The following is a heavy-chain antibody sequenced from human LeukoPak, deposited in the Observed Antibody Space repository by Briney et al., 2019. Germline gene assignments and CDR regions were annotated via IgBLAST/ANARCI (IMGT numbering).Heavy chain of an antibody. CDR2: INSDGSST. J-gene: IGHJ3*02. D-gene: IGHD5-12*01. CDR3: ARERGTSAFDI. Sequence: PGGSLRLSCAASGFAFSSNWMHWVRQAPGKGLVWVSRINSDGSSTTYADSVKGRFTISRDNAKNTLYLQMNSLRAEDTAVYYCARERGTSAFDIWGQGTMVTVSS. CDR1: GFAFSSNW. V-gene: IGHV3-74*03.